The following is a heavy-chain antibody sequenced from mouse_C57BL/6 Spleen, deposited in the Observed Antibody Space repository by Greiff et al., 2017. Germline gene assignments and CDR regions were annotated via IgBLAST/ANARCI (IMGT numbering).Heavy chain of an antibody. D-gene: IGHD2-5*01. CDR3: ARNEEAAYSNSYYYAMDY. CDR1: GYTFTDYT. Sequence: QVQLQQSGAELVKPGASVKLSCKASGYTFTDYTIHWVKQRSGQGLEWIGWFYPGSGSIKYNEKFKDKATLTADKSSSTVYMELSRLTSEDAAVYFCARNEEAAYSNSYYYAMDYWGQGTSVTVSS. CDR2: FYPGSGSI. J-gene: IGHJ4*01. V-gene: IGHV1-62-2*01.